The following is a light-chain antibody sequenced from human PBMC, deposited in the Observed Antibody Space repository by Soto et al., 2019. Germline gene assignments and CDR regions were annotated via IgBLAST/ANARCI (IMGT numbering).Light chain of an antibody. V-gene: IGLV2-14*01. CDR2: DVS. Sequence: QSVLTQPASVSGSPGQSITISCTGTSGDVGGYNYVSWYQQHPGKAPKLMIYDVSYRPSGVSNRFSGSKSGNTASLTISGLQAEDEADYYCSSYTSSSARLVVFGGGTKVTVL. CDR1: SGDVGGYNY. CDR3: SSYTSSSARLVV. J-gene: IGLJ2*01.